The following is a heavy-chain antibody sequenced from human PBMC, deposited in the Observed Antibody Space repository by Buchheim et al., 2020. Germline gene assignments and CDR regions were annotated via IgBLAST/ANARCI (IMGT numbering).Heavy chain of an antibody. V-gene: IGHV3-48*02. D-gene: IGHD3-16*02. CDR3: ASILHLGELSSGRYYYGLDV. J-gene: IGHJ6*02. CDR2: ISSSSSTV. Sequence: EVQLVESGGGLVQPGGSLRLSCAASGFTFSSYAMNWVRQAPGKWLEWISYISSSSSTVYYADSVKGRFTISRDNAKNSLFLQMNSLRDEDTAVYYCASILHLGELSSGRYYYGLDVWGQGTT. CDR1: GFTFSSYA.